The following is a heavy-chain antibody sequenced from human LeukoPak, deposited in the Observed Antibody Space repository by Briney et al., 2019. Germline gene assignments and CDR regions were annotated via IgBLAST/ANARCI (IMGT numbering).Heavy chain of an antibody. J-gene: IGHJ5*02. V-gene: IGHV4-61*02. Sequence: SETLSLTCTVSGGSISSGDYYWSWIRQPAGKGLEWIGRIYTSGSTNYNPSLKSRVTTSVDTSKNQFSLKLSSVTAADTAVYYCARVGMVRGFDPWGQGTLVTVSS. D-gene: IGHD3-10*01. CDR2: IYTSGST. CDR3: ARVGMVRGFDP. CDR1: GGSISSGDYY.